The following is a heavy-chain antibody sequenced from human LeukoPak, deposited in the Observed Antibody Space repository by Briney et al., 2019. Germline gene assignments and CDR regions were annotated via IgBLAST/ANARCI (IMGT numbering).Heavy chain of an antibody. V-gene: IGHV1-8*01. J-gene: IGHJ4*02. Sequence: GASVKVSCKASGYTFTSYDINWVRQATGQGLEWMGWMNPNSGNTGYAQKFQGRVTMTRNTSISTAYMELSSLRSEDTAVYYCARSFLDGYNSQHPLDYWGQGTLVTVSS. CDR3: ARSFLDGYNSQHPLDY. D-gene: IGHD5-24*01. CDR1: GYTFTSYD. CDR2: MNPNSGNT.